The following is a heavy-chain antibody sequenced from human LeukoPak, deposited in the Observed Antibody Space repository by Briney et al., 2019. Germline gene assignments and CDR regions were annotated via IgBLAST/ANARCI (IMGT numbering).Heavy chain of an antibody. CDR1: GFTFSSYA. CDR2: MSNDGNNG. CDR3: ARDPVSTGLQINSDY. D-gene: IGHD3-16*01. Sequence: GRSLRLSCAASGFTFSSYAMHWVRQAPGKGLEWVAVMSNDGNNGYYADSVKGRFTIFRDNSKNTLYLQMNSLRAEDTAVYYCARDPVSTGLQINSDYWGQGTLVTVSS. J-gene: IGHJ4*02. V-gene: IGHV3-30-3*01.